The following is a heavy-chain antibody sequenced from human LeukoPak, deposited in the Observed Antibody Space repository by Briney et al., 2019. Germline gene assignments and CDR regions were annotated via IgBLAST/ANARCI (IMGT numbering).Heavy chain of an antibody. D-gene: IGHD3-3*01. CDR2: FDPEDGET. V-gene: IGHV1-24*01. CDR1: GYTLTELS. Sequence: ASVKVSCKVSGYTLTELSMHWVRQAPGKGLEWMGGFDPEDGETIYAQKFQGRVTMTEDTSTDTAYMGLSSLRSEDTAVYYCATAYTIFGVVTPTTNWFDPWGQGTLVTVSS. J-gene: IGHJ5*02. CDR3: ATAYTIFGVVTPTTNWFDP.